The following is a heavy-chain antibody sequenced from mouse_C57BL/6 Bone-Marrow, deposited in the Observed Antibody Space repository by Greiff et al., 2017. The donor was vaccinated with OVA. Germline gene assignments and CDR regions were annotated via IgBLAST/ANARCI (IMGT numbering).Heavy chain of an antibody. V-gene: IGHV1-69*01. J-gene: IGHJ2*01. CDR3: ALTPFDY. CDR1: GYTFTSYW. D-gene: IGHD4-1*01. CDR2: IDPSDSYT. Sequence: VQLQQPGAELVMPGASVKLSCKASGYTFTSYWMHWVKQRPGQGLEWIGEIDPSDSYTNYNQKFKGKSTLTVDKSSSTAYMQLSSLTSEDSAVYYCALTPFDYWGQCTTLTVSS.